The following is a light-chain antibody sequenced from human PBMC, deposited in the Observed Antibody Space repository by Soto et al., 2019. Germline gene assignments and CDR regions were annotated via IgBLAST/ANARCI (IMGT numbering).Light chain of an antibody. J-gene: IGLJ3*02. CDR1: TSDIGTYNY. V-gene: IGLV2-14*01. CDR3: SSYTSSATLV. Sequence: QSALTQPASVSGCPGQSITISCSGGTSDIGTYNYVSWYQHHPGKVPKVVIYEVSDRPSGVSNRFSGSKSGNTASLTISGLQPEDEADYYCSSYTSSATLVFGGGTKVTVL. CDR2: EVS.